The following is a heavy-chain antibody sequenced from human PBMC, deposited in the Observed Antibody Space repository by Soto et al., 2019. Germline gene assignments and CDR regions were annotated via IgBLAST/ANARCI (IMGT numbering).Heavy chain of an antibody. CDR1: GFSLSTSGMC. V-gene: IGHV2-70*01. J-gene: IGHJ6*02. CDR2: IDWDDDK. CDR3: ARSAYSSRIVDYYYGMDV. Sequence: SGPTLVNPTQTLTLTCTFSGFSLSTSGMCVSWIRQPPGKALEWLALIDWDDDKYYSTSLKTRLTISKDTSKNQVVLTMTNMDPVDTATYYCARSAYSSRIVDYYYGMDVWGQGTTVTVSS. D-gene: IGHD6-13*01.